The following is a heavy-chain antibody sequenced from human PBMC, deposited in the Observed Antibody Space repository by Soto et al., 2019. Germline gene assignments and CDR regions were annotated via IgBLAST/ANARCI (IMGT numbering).Heavy chain of an antibody. V-gene: IGHV4-30-2*01. D-gene: IGHD2-2*01. J-gene: IGHJ4*02. CDR3: ARGRLVPAVNFDY. CDR1: NDSISSGGFS. CDR2: IYHSGTS. Sequence: TSLPISLTCAVANDSISSGGFSCRWIRQPPGKGLEWIGYIYHSGTSFYNPSLKSRVTISVDGSKNQFSLKVNSVTAADTAVYYCARGRLVPAVNFDYWGLGTLVTVSS.